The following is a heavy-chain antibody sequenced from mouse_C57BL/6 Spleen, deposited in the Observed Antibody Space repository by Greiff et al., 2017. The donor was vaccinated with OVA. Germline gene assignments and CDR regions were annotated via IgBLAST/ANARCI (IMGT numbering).Heavy chain of an antibody. V-gene: IGHV1-26*01. CDR3: ARPHYYGSSKDY. Sequence: VQLQQSGPELVKPGASVKISCKASGYTFTDYYMTWVKKSHGKSLGWIGDINPNNGGTSYNQKFKGKATLTVDKSSSTAYMELRSLTSEDSAVYYCARPHYYGSSKDYWGQGTTLTVSS. CDR1: GYTFTDYY. J-gene: IGHJ2*01. CDR2: INPNNGGT. D-gene: IGHD1-1*01.